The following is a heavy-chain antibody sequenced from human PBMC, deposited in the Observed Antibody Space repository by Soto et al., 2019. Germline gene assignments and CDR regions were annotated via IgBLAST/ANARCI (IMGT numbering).Heavy chain of an antibody. D-gene: IGHD3-22*01. CDR2: ISTNGGST. J-gene: IGHJ4*02. V-gene: IGHV3-64D*06. Sequence: PGGSLRLSCPASGFTFSSYAMHLVRQAPGKGLEYVSSISTNGGSTHYADSVKGRFTISRDNSKNTQYLQMSSLRADDTAVYYCVKGEYYYDSSGYYPFDYWGQGTLVTVSS. CDR3: VKGEYYYDSSGYYPFDY. CDR1: GFTFSSYA.